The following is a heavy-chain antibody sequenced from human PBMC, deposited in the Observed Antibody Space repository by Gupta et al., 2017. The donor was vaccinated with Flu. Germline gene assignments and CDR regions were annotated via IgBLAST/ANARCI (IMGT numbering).Heavy chain of an antibody. CDR2: ISGSGGST. Sequence: EVQLLESGGGLVQPGGSLRLSCAASGFTFSSYAMSWVRPAPGKGLEWVSAISGSGGSTYYADSVKGRFTISRDNSKNTLYLQMNSLRAEDTAVYYCAKGLYVRLDPNWFDPWGQGTLVTVSS. V-gene: IGHV3-23*01. CDR3: AKGLYVRLDPNWFDP. D-gene: IGHD6-19*01. J-gene: IGHJ5*02. CDR1: GFTFSSYA.